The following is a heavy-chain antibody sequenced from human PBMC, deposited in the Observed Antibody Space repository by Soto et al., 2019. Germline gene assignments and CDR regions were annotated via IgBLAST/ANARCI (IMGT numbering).Heavy chain of an antibody. V-gene: IGHV1-46*03. Sequence: GASVKVSCKASGYTFTSYYMHWVRQAPGQGLEWMGIINPSGGSTSYAQKFQGRVTMTRDTSTSTVYMELSSLRSEDTAVYYCATGYCSSTSCYRPFDYWGQGTLVTVSS. CDR3: ATGYCSSTSCYRPFDY. CDR1: GYTFTSYY. D-gene: IGHD2-2*01. J-gene: IGHJ4*02. CDR2: INPSGGST.